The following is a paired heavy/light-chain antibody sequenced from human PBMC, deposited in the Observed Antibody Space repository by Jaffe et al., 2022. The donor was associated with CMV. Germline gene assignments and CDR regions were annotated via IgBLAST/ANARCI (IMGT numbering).Light chain of an antibody. V-gene: IGKV1-39*01. Sequence: DIQMTQSPSSLSASVGDRVTITCRASQSITRDLNWYQQKPGKAPNLLIYGTSSLQSGVPLRFSGSGSGTDFTLTISRLQPEDFATYYCQQSYSPPLTFGQGTKV. CDR3: QQSYSPPLT. CDR1: QSITRD. J-gene: IGKJ1*01. CDR2: GTS.
Heavy chain of an antibody. D-gene: IGHD2-2*01. Sequence: EVQLVESGGDLVKPGGALRLSCAVSGFTFHDAWMSWVRQGPGKGLEWVGRIKSKTGGGTTDYAASVKGRFVISRDDSNNTLYLQMTNLQTEDTAVYFCTTDRCSTLSCNDYWGQGTLVTVSS. V-gene: IGHV3-15*01. CDR3: TTDRCSTLSCNDY. CDR1: GFTFHDAW. J-gene: IGHJ4*02. CDR2: IKSKTGGGTT.